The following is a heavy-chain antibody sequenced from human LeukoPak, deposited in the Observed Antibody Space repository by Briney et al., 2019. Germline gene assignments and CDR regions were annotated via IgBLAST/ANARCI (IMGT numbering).Heavy chain of an antibody. CDR1: GGSVSSGNYF. CDR2: IHTSGST. J-gene: IGHJ3*02. V-gene: IGHV4-61*02. CDR3: ARERAGEGALGI. D-gene: IGHD3-10*01. Sequence: KASQTLSLXCTVSGGSVSSGNYFWNWIRQPAGKGLEWIGRIHTSGSTGSSASLKSRITVSRDMSKNQFSLNLNFVTAADTAVYFCARERAGEGALGIWGQGTLVTVSS.